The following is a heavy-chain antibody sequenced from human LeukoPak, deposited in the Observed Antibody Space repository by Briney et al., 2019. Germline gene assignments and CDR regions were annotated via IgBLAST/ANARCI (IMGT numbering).Heavy chain of an antibody. D-gene: IGHD3-9*01. V-gene: IGHV1-18*01. J-gene: IGHJ4*02. Sequence: ASVKVSCKASGYTFTSYGISWVRQAPGQGLEWMGWVSAYNGNTNYAQKLQGRVTMTTDTSTSTAYMELRSLRSDDTAVYYCARIPLDDILTGYDYWGQGTLVTVSS. CDR2: VSAYNGNT. CDR1: GYTFTSYG. CDR3: ARIPLDDILTGYDY.